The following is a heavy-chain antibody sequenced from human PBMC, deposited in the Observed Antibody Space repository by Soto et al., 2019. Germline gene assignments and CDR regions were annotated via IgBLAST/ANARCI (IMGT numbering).Heavy chain of an antibody. J-gene: IGHJ6*02. CDR1: GDSFTSYC. CDR2: IYPGDSDT. V-gene: IGHV5-51*01. CDR3: ARLSGCSSTSCYTQLDV. D-gene: IGHD2-2*02. Sequence: GEALKISCRWSGDSFTSYCIFLVRQMPGECLEWMGIIYPGDSDTRYSPSFQGQVTISADKSISTAYLQWSSLKASDTGMYSCARLSGCSSTSCYTQLDVWGQGNTVTVSS.